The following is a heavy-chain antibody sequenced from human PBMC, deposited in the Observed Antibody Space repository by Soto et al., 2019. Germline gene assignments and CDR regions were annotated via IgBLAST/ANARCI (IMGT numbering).Heavy chain of an antibody. Sequence: QVPLVESGGGVVQPGRSLRLSFVASALSFSYDGMHWVRQAPGKGLDWVAVIWHDGSNTYYAESVNGRFTISRDNYKNTLYLQLNSLRDEDTAVYFCARDTRIALVDEGAFDSWGQGTLVTVSS. D-gene: IGHD2-21*01. CDR2: IWHDGSNT. CDR3: ARDTRIALVDEGAFDS. V-gene: IGHV3-33*01. J-gene: IGHJ4*02. CDR1: ALSFSYDG.